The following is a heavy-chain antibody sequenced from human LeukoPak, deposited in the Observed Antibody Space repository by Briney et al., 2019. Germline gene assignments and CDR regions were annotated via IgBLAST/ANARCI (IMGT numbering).Heavy chain of an antibody. CDR2: ISAYNGNT. V-gene: IGHV1-18*01. J-gene: IGHJ6*02. CDR1: GYTFTSYG. Sequence: ASVTVSCKASGYTFTSYGISWVRQAPGQGLEWMGWISAYNGNTNYAQKLQGRVTMTTDTSTSTAYMELRSLRSDDTAVYYCARGRFLEWLPYYYYYGMDVWGQGTTVTVSS. CDR3: ARGRFLEWLPYYYYYGMDV. D-gene: IGHD3-3*01.